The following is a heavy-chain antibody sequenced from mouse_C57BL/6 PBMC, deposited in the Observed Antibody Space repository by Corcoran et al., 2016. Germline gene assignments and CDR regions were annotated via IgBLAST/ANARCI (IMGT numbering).Heavy chain of an antibody. CDR1: GYTFTDYY. CDR2: IYPGSGNT. J-gene: IGHJ2*01. D-gene: IGHD1-1*01. V-gene: IGHV1-76*01. Sequence: QVQLQQSGPELVRPGASVKLSCKASGYTFTDYYINWVKQRPGQGLEWIARIYPGSGNTYYNEKFKGKATLTAEKSSSTAYMQLSSLTSEDSAVYFCARGSYGSSYGGFYYFDYWGQGTTLTVSS. CDR3: ARGSYGSSYGGFYYFDY.